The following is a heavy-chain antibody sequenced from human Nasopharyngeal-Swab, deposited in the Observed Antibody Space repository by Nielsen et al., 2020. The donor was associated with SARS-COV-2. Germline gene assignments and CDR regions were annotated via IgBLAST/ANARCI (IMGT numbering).Heavy chain of an antibody. CDR3: AKVGGGVGY. CDR1: GFTFRSHA. Sequence: GESLKISCAASGFTFRSHAMSWVRQAPGKGLEWVSGISLGGVSTYYADSVKGRFTISRDNSKNTLFLQMNSLRAEDTALYYCAKVGGGVGYWGQGTLVTVSS. D-gene: IGHD3-16*01. J-gene: IGHJ4*02. V-gene: IGHV3-23*01. CDR2: ISLGGVST.